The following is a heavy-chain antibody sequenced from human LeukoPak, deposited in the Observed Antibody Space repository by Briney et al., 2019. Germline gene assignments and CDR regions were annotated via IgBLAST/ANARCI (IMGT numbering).Heavy chain of an antibody. J-gene: IGHJ4*02. CDR1: GYPFPSFG. CDR3: ARGLYSSSWYLRLDRPPYY. V-gene: IGHV1-8*02. CDR2: ISAYNGNT. D-gene: IGHD6-13*01. Sequence: ASVKVSCKASGYPFPSFGISWVRQAPGQGLEWMGWISAYNGNTGYAQKFQGRVTMTRNTSISTAYMELSSLRSEDTAVYYCARGLYSSSWYLRLDRPPYYWGQGTLVTVSS.